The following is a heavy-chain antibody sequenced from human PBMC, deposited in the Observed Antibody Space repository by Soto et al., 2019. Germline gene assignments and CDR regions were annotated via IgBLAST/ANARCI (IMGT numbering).Heavy chain of an antibody. J-gene: IGHJ4*02. V-gene: IGHV4-59*01. CDR1: GGSISSYY. D-gene: IGHD3-10*01. CDR3: ARGDYYGPIDY. Sequence: PSETLSLTCPVSGGSISSYYWSWIRQPPGKGLEWIGYIYYSGSTNYNPSLKSRVTISVDTSKNQFSLKLSSVTAADTAVYYCARGDYYGPIDYWGQGTLVTVSS. CDR2: IYYSGST.